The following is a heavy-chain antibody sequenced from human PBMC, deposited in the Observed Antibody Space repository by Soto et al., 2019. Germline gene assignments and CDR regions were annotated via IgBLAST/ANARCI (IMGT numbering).Heavy chain of an antibody. D-gene: IGHD3-22*01. CDR1: GGTFSSYA. Sequence: QVQLVQYGAEVKKPGSSVKGSCKASGGTFSSYAISWVRQAPGQGLEWMGGIIPSFGTANYAQKFQGRVTIAAAKSKSTAQMELSSLRSEETAVYYCARTYYYDSSGYYYDYYYGMDVWGQGTTVTVSS. CDR3: ARTYYYDSSGYYYDYYYGMDV. V-gene: IGHV1-69*06. J-gene: IGHJ6*02. CDR2: IIPSFGTA.